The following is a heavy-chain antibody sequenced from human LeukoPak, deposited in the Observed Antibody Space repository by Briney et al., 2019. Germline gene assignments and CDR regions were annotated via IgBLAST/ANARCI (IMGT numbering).Heavy chain of an antibody. Sequence: ASVKVSCKASGYTFTSYYMHWVRQAPGQGLEWMGIINPSGGSTSYAQKFQGRVTMTRDTSISTAYMELSRLRSDDTAVYYCARAGITMVRGVTVNWFDPWGQGTLVTVSS. J-gene: IGHJ5*02. V-gene: IGHV1-46*01. CDR1: GYTFTSYY. CDR2: INPSGGST. D-gene: IGHD3-10*01. CDR3: ARAGITMVRGVTVNWFDP.